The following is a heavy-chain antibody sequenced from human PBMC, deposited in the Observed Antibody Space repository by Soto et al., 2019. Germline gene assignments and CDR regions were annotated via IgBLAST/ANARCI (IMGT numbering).Heavy chain of an antibody. J-gene: IGHJ4*02. CDR2: VLPFLDIT. V-gene: IGHV1-69*02. CDR3: ARDRDNSNWPNFDS. Sequence: QVQLVQSGSEVKKPGSSVRVSCKTSGGTFSIYTISWVRQAPGQGLEWMGRVLPFLDITSYSQRFQGRVTITADRSTTTAYMELSSLRSEDTAVYYSARDRDNSNWPNFDSWGQGTLVTVSS. CDR1: GGTFSIYT. D-gene: IGHD6-13*01.